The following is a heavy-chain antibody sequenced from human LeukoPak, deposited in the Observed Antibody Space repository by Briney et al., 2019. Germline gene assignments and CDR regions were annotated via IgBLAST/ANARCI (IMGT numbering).Heavy chain of an antibody. J-gene: IGHJ4*02. D-gene: IGHD6-6*01. Sequence: PGGSLRLSCVASGFTFSSYAMSWVRQAPGKGLECIGSIYYSGRTYYNPSLKSRVTISVDTSKNQFSLKLTSVTAADTAVYYCVRIEYSSSIDYWGQGTLVTVSS. V-gene: IGHV4-38-2*01. CDR3: VRIEYSSSIDY. CDR2: IYYSGRT. CDR1: GFTFSSYA.